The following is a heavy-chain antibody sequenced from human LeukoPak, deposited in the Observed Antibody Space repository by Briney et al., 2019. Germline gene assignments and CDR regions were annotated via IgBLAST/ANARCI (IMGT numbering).Heavy chain of an antibody. J-gene: IGHJ4*02. CDR2: SRNKANSFST. D-gene: IGHD4/OR15-4a*01. CDR1: GFTFNDYY. CDR3: ARYLTYPAFFDY. V-gene: IGHV3-72*01. Sequence: GGSLRLSCAASGFTFNDYYMDWVRQAPGKGLEWVGRSRNKANSFSTEYAASVKGRFTISRDDSKNSLYLQMNSLKTEDTAVYYCARYLTYPAFFDYWGQGILVTVSS.